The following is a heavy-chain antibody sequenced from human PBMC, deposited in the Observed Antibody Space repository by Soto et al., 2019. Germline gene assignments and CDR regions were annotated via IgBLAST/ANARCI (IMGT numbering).Heavy chain of an antibody. Sequence: CGRLNPGKGLEWMGWISAYNGNTNYAQKLQGRVTMTTDTSTSTAYMELRSLRSDDTAVYYCARVDIVVVVAATPNSYYGMDVWGQGTTVTVSS. D-gene: IGHD2-15*01. V-gene: IGHV1-18*01. J-gene: IGHJ6*02. CDR2: ISAYNGNT. CDR3: ARVDIVVVVAATPNSYYGMDV.